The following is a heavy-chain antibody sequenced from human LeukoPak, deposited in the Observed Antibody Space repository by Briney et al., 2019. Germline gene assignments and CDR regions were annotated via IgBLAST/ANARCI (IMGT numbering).Heavy chain of an antibody. V-gene: IGHV3-23*01. J-gene: IGHJ4*02. Sequence: PGGSLRLSCTASGFTFSSYTMNWVRQAPGKGLEWVSDIHNGRGTTSYADSVKCRFTISRDNSKNTLFLQMNSLRTEDTAVYYCAKDSAFGGEDSWGQGTLVTVSS. CDR1: GFTFSSYT. CDR3: AKDSAFGGEDS. D-gene: IGHD3-16*01. CDR2: IHNGRGTT.